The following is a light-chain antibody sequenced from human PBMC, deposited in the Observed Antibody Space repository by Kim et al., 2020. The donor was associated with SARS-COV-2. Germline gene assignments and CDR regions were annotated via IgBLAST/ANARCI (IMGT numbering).Light chain of an antibody. V-gene: IGKV3-20*01. CDR1: QSVASNY. CDR2: DAS. Sequence: LSTGETVTLSCRASQSVASNYLAWYQQKPGQAPRLRIFDASTRAPGISDRFSGSGSGTDFSLTISRLEPEDFAVYYCQQYGTSPCTFGQGTKLEI. CDR3: QQYGTSPCT. J-gene: IGKJ2*02.